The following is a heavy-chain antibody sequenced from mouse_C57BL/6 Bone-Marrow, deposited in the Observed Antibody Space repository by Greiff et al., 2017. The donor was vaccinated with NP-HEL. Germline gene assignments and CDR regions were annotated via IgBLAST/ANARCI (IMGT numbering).Heavy chain of an antibody. J-gene: IGHJ1*03. Sequence: QVQLQQSGPGLVQPSQSLSITCTVSGLSLTSYGDWVRQSPGKVLEWLGVIWRGGSTDYNAAFMTRLSITKDNSKSQVFFKMNSLQADDTAIYYCAKNGPLLLPDVWGTGTTVTVSS. CDR2: IWRGGST. V-gene: IGHV2-5*01. D-gene: IGHD1-1*01. CDR1: GLSLTSYG. CDR3: AKNGPLLLPDV.